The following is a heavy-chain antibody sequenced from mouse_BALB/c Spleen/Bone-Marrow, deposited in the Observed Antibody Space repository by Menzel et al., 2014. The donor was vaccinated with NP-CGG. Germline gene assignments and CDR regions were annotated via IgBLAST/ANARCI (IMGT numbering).Heavy chain of an antibody. V-gene: IGHV14-3*02. CDR1: GFNIKDTY. J-gene: IGHJ3*01. Sequence: EVHLVESGAELVKPGASVKLSCTASGFNIKDTYMHWVKQRPEQGLEWIGRIDPANGNTKYDPKFQGKATITADTSSNTAYLHLSSLTSEDTAVYYCAVYDYEGSAYWGRGTLVTVSA. D-gene: IGHD2-4*01. CDR2: IDPANGNT. CDR3: AVYDYEGSAY.